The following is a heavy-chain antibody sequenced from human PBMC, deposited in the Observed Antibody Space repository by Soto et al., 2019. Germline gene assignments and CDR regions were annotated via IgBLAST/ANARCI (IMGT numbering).Heavy chain of an antibody. J-gene: IGHJ4*02. D-gene: IGHD3-22*01. CDR2: ISYDGSNR. V-gene: IGHV3-30*18. Sequence: GGSLRLSCAASGFTFSSFGMHWVRRAPNKGLEWVAVISYDGSNRYYADSVKGRFTISRDNSKNTLYLQMNSLRAEDTAVYYCAKARFVPDSSIVKMPDYWGQGTLVTVSS. CDR1: GFTFSSFG. CDR3: AKARFVPDSSIVKMPDY.